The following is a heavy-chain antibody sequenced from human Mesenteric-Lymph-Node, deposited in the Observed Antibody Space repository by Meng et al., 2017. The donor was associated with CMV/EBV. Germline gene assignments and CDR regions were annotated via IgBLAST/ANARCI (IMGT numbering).Heavy chain of an antibody. Sequence: GESLKISCAASGFTFSSYGMHWVRQAPGKGLEWVAFIRYDGSNKYYADSVKGRFTISRDNSKNTLYLQMNSLRAEDTAVYYCARARYVFDYWGQGTLVTVSS. V-gene: IGHV3-30*02. CDR1: GFTFSSYG. CDR2: IRYDGSNK. J-gene: IGHJ4*02. D-gene: IGHD2-2*01. CDR3: ARARYVFDY.